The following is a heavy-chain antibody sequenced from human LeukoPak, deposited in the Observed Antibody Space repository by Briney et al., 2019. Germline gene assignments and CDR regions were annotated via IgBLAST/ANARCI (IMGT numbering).Heavy chain of an antibody. CDR2: IDRNGGCT. J-gene: IGHJ4*02. Sequence: GGSLRLSCAASGFTFDDYGMSWVRQVPGKGLEWVSGIDRNGGCTDYADSVRGRFTISRDNAKNSVYLQMNSLRAEDTALYYCARGRSLDCYVSPFDYWGQGTPVTVSS. CDR3: ARGRSLDCYVSPFDY. V-gene: IGHV3-20*04. D-gene: IGHD2-21*02. CDR1: GFTFDDYG.